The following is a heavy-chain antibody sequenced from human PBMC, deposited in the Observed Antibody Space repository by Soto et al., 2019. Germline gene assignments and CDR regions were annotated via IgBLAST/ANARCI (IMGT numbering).Heavy chain of an antibody. J-gene: IGHJ6*03. V-gene: IGHV4-39*01. D-gene: IGHD2-8*01. CDR1: GGSISSSSYY. CDR2: IYYSGST. CDR3: ARLPGGCTNGVCYSYYYYYMDV. Sequence: SETLSLTCTVSGGSISSSSYYWGWIRQPPGKGLEWIGSIYYSGSTYYNPSLKSRVTISVDTSKNQFSLKLSSVTAADTAVYYCARLPGGCTNGVCYSYYYYYMDVWGKGTTVTVSS.